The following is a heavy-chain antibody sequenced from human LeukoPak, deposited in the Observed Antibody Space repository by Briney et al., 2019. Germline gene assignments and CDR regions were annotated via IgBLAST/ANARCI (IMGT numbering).Heavy chain of an antibody. D-gene: IGHD2-21*01. CDR1: GYNFTTYW. V-gene: IGHV5-51*01. CDR3: ARLHSHPWSIGKWFDP. CDR2: IYPGDSDT. J-gene: IGHJ5*02. Sequence: GESLKISCKTSGYNFTTYWIGLVRQMPGKGLEWMGVIYPGDSDTRYSPALQGQVTISADKSITTAFLQWRSLKASDTATYHCARLHSHPWSIGKWFDPWGQGKLVTVSS.